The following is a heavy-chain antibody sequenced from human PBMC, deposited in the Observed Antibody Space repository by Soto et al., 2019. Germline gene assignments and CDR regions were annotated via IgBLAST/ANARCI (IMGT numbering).Heavy chain of an antibody. D-gene: IGHD3-22*01. CDR2: IVVGSGKT. CDR1: GYTFTSYG. J-gene: IGHJ6*02. CDR3: AGGGYAKLLYYPSSYYYGMDV. Sequence: GASVKVSCKASGYTFTSYGISWVRQARGQRLEWIGWIVVGSGKTNYAENFRERVTITRDTSTRTAYMEVTGLRSEDTAVYYCAGGGYAKLLYYPSSYYYGMDVWGQGTTVTVSS. V-gene: IGHV1-58*02.